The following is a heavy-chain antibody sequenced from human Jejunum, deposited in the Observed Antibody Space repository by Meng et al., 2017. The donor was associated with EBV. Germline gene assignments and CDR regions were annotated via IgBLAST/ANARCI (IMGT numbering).Heavy chain of an antibody. Sequence: VRLVESGGGLVQPGGSLRPSCAVSGFTFSSYWMHWVRQAPGKGLVWVSHINTDGSITNYADSVKGRFTISRDNAKNTLYLQMNSLRAEDTAVYYCVRSGGYPDYWGQGTLVTVSS. CDR2: INTDGSIT. D-gene: IGHD3-22*01. CDR1: GFTFSSYW. V-gene: IGHV3-74*01. J-gene: IGHJ4*02. CDR3: VRSGGYPDY.